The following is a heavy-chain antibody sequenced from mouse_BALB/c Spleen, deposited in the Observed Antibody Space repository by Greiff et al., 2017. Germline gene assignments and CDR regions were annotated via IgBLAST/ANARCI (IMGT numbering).Heavy chain of an antibody. CDR1: GYAFTNYL. CDR2: INPGSGGT. V-gene: IGHV1-54*01. Sequence: QVQLQQSGAELVRPGTSVKVSCKASGYAFTNYLIDWVKQRPGQGLEWIGVINPGSGGTNYNEKFKGKATLTADKSSSTAYMQLSSLTSDDSAVYFCARGWLPFYAMDYWGQGTSVTVSS. J-gene: IGHJ4*01. CDR3: ARGWLPFYAMDY. D-gene: IGHD2-3*01.